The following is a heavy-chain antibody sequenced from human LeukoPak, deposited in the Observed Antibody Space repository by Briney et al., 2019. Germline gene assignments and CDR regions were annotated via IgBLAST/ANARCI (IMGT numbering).Heavy chain of an antibody. J-gene: IGHJ6*04. Sequence: GGSLRLSCAASGFTVSSNYMSWVRQAPGKGLEWVSVIYSGGSTYYADSVKGRFTISRDNSKNTLYLQMNSLRAEDTAVYYCARVGYDFWSGPRVVDVWGKGTTVTVSS. V-gene: IGHV3-53*01. CDR1: GFTVSSNY. CDR3: ARVGYDFWSGPRVVDV. D-gene: IGHD3-3*01. CDR2: IYSGGST.